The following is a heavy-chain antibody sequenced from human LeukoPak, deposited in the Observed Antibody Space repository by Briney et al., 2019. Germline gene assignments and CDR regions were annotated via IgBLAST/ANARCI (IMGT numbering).Heavy chain of an antibody. CDR1: GFSFSGYS. J-gene: IGHJ4*02. CDR3: SRETTSGY. D-gene: IGHD1-1*01. Sequence: PGGSLRLSCVASGFSFSGYSMNWVRQPPGQGLEWISYISRGSHTIYYADSVRGRFTISRDDAKNSLYLQMNSLRAEDTGIYYCSRETTSGYWGQGTLVTVSS. CDR2: ISRGSHTI. V-gene: IGHV3-48*04.